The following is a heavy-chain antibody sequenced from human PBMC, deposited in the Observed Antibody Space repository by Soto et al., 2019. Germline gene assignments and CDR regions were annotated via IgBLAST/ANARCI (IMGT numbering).Heavy chain of an antibody. CDR2: ISYSGTT. CDR1: GASLSRGPYY. V-gene: IGHV4-30-4*01. J-gene: IGHJ5*02. D-gene: IGHD1-1*01. CDR3: ARFRLENLHPRSNWFAP. Sequence: QVQLQESGPGLVKPSQNLSLTCTVSGASLSRGPYYWSWIRPPPGKGLEWIGYISYSGTTHYNPSLKSRVTIAVDTYKNHLSLRLSYVTAADTAVYYCARFRLENLHPRSNWFAPWGQGTLVTGSS.